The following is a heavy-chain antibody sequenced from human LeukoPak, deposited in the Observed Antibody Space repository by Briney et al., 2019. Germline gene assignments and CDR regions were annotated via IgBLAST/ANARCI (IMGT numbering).Heavy chain of an antibody. D-gene: IGHD1-26*01. CDR2: VSHSGST. CDR1: GYSISRGYY. CDR3: ARGQVGEFDY. Sequence: SETLSLTCAVSGYSISRGYYWDWIRQFPGKGLEWIGSVSHSGSTSYNPALRRRGTVSRETCKNQFSLRLISVTAADSALYYCARGQVGEFDYWGQGRLVIVSS. J-gene: IGHJ4*02. V-gene: IGHV4-38-2*01.